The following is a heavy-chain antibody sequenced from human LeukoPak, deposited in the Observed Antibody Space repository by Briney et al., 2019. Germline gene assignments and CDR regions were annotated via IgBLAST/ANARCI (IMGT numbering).Heavy chain of an antibody. V-gene: IGHV1-69*06. CDR3: ARGMVRGVIGGGAFDI. CDR2: IIPIFGTA. CDR1: GYTFTAYY. J-gene: IGHJ3*02. D-gene: IGHD3-10*01. Sequence: ASVKVSCKASGYTFTAYYMHWVRQAPGQGLEWMGGIIPIFGTANYAQKFQGRVTITADKSTSTAYMELSSLRSEDTAVYYCARGMVRGVIGGGAFDIWGQGTMVTVSS.